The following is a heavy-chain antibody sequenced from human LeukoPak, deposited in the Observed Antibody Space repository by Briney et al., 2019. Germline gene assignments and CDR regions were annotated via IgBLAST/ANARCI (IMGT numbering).Heavy chain of an antibody. D-gene: IGHD5-24*01. V-gene: IGHV3-23*01. CDR1: GFTFGSYA. Sequence: PGGSLRLSCAASGFTFGSYAMSWVRRAPGKGLEWVSAISGSGGSTYYADSVKGRFTVSRDNSKNMLYLQMNSLRAEDTAVYYCAKDSTGQLLGIDYWGQGTLVTVSS. CDR2: ISGSGGST. J-gene: IGHJ4*02. CDR3: AKDSTGQLLGIDY.